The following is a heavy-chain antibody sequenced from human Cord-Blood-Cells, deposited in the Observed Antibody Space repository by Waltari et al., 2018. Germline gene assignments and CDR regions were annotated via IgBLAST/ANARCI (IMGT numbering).Heavy chain of an antibody. V-gene: IGHV1-18*04. CDR3: ARDVYNSSGYYYYGRVV. Sequence: QVQLVQSGAEVKKPGASVKVSCKAAGYPFTSHGFSWVRQPPGQGLESMGWISAYNGNTNYAQKLQGRVTMTTDTSTSTSYMELRSLKTDDTAVYYCARDVYNSSGYYYYGRVVWGQGTTVTVSS. CDR1: GYPFTSHG. CDR2: ISAYNGNT. J-gene: IGHJ6*02. D-gene: IGHD6-13*01.